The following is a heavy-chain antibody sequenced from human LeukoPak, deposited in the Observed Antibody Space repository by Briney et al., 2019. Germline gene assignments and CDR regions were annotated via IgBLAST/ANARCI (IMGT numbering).Heavy chain of an antibody. Sequence: GGSLRLSCAASGFTFSSYWMSWVRQAPGKGLEWVANIKQDGSEKYYVDSVKGRFTISRDNAKNSLYLQMNSLRAEDTAVYYCAKAFVLLWFGELSAFDYWGQGTLVTVSS. CDR2: IKQDGSEK. CDR1: GFTFSSYW. V-gene: IGHV3-7*03. CDR3: AKAFVLLWFGELSAFDY. D-gene: IGHD3-10*01. J-gene: IGHJ4*02.